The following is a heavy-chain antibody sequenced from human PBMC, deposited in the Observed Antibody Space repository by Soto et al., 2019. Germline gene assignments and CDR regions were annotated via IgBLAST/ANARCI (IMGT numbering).Heavy chain of an antibody. CDR3: AKEGRKLLWLGELLYDAFDI. V-gene: IGHV3-23*01. CDR1: GFTFSSYA. J-gene: IGHJ3*02. CDR2: ISGSGGST. D-gene: IGHD3-10*01. Sequence: PGGALRLSCAASGFTFSSYAMSWVRQAPGKGLEWVSAISGSGGSTYYADSVKGRFTISRDNSKNTLYLQMNSLRAEDTAVYYCAKEGRKLLWLGELLYDAFDIWGQGTMVTVSS.